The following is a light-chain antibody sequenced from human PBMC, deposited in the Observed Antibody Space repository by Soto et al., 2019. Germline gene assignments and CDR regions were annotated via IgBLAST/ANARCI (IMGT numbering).Light chain of an antibody. CDR2: EVT. J-gene: IGLJ1*01. Sequence: QSVLTQPPSSSGSPGQSVTISCTGTSNDVGGYNYVSWYQQHTGKAPKLIIYEVTKRPSGVPDRFSGSKSGNTASLTVSGLQTEDEADYYCSSYDDSKLYVFGNGTKVTV. CDR1: SNDVGGYNY. V-gene: IGLV2-8*01. CDR3: SSYDDSKLYV.